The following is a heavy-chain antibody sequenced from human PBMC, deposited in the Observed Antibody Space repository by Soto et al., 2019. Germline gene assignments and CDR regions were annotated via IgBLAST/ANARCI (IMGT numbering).Heavy chain of an antibody. V-gene: IGHV3-64*04. CDR1: GFTFSSYA. CDR2: ISSNGGST. CDR3: ARGPYCSSTSCYQTAKYYYYYYGMDV. J-gene: IGHJ6*02. Sequence: PGGSLRLSCSASGFTFSSYAMHWVRQAPGKGLEYVSAISSNGGSTYYADSVKGRFTISRDTSKNTLYLQMNSPRAEDTAVYYCARGPYCSSTSCYQTAKYYYYYYGMDVWGQGTTVTVSS. D-gene: IGHD2-2*01.